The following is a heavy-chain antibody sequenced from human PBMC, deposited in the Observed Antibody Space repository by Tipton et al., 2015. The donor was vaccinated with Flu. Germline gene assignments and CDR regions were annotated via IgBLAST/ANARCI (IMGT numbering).Heavy chain of an antibody. V-gene: IGHV3-7*03. D-gene: IGHD2-21*01. CDR3: ARQLGGGDCY. Sequence: WIRQPPGKRLELVANIKEDGSVRYYLDSMMGRFTISRDNAKNSLFLQMNSLRAEDTAVYYCARQLGGGDCYWGQGTLVTVSS. CDR2: IKEDGSVR. J-gene: IGHJ4*02.